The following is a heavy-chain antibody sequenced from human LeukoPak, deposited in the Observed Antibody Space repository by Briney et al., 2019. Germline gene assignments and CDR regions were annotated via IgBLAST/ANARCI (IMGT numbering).Heavy chain of an antibody. J-gene: IGHJ6*03. CDR2: ISGSGVSGAGT. D-gene: IGHD1-26*01. Sequence: GGSLRLSCVASGFTSSSYAMSWVRQAPGKGLEWVSGISGSGVSGAGTYYADSVKGRFTISRDYSKNTLYLQMNSLRAEDTAVYYCTKDRWELPKRNYMDVWGKGTTVTVSS. CDR1: GFTSSSYA. V-gene: IGHV3-23*01. CDR3: TKDRWELPKRNYMDV.